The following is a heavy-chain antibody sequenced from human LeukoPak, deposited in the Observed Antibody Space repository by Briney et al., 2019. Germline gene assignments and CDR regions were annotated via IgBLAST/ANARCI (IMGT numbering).Heavy chain of an antibody. V-gene: IGHV3-30-3*01. CDR1: GFTFSSYA. D-gene: IGHD6-13*01. CDR2: ISYDGSNK. CDR3: ARGRAAAGPFDY. J-gene: IGHJ4*02. Sequence: PGRSLRLSCAASGFTFSSYAMHWVRQAPGKGLGWVAVISYDGSNKYYADSVKGRFTISRDNSKNTLYLQMNSLRAEDTAVYYCARGRAAAGPFDYWGQGTLVTVSP.